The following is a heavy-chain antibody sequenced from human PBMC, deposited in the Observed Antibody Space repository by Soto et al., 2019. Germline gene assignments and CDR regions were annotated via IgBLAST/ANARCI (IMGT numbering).Heavy chain of an antibody. D-gene: IGHD3-16*01. V-gene: IGHV4-59*08. CDR2: IYYSGST. CDR3: ARHFKRIMAPAPYGMDV. Sequence: SETLSLTCTGSGGSISSYYWSWIRQPPGKGLEWIGYIYYSGSTNYNPSLKSRVTISVDTSKNQFSLKLSSVTAADTAVYYCARHFKRIMAPAPYGMDVWSQGTPVTVSS. CDR1: GGSISSYY. J-gene: IGHJ6*02.